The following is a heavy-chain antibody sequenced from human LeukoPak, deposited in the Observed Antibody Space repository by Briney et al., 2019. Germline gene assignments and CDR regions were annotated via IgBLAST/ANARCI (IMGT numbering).Heavy chain of an antibody. CDR2: IYPGDSDT. CDR1: GYSFTSYW. V-gene: IGHV5-51*01. CDR3: ARSRGYYDSPTHANWFDP. J-gene: IGHJ5*02. D-gene: IGHD3-22*01. Sequence: GESLKISCKGSGYSFTSYWIGWVRQMPGKGLEWMGIIYPGDSDTRYSPSFQGQVTISADKSISTAYLQWSSLKASDTAMYYCARSRGYYDSPTHANWFDPWGRGTLVTVSS.